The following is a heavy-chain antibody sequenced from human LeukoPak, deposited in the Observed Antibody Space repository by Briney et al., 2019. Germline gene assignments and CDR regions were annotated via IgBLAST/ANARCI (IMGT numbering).Heavy chain of an antibody. CDR3: ATYGGRGFDY. V-gene: IGHV4-59*08. D-gene: IGHD3-16*01. J-gene: IGHJ4*02. CDR1: GGSISSYY. CDR2: IYYSGST. Sequence: SETLSLTCTVSGGSISSYYWSWIRQPPGKGLEWIGYIYYSGSTNYNPSLKSRVTISVDTSKNQFSLKLSSVTAADTAVYYCATYGGRGFDYWGQGTLVTVSS.